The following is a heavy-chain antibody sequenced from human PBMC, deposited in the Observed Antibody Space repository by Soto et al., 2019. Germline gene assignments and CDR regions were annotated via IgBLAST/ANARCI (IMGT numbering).Heavy chain of an antibody. D-gene: IGHD1-26*01. CDR1: GFTFTNSA. J-gene: IGHJ4*02. CDR3: ASGTSVGPTEY. Sequence: QMQLVQSGPEVKKPGTSVKVSCTASGFTFTNSAVQRVRQARGQRLEWIGWIVVGSGNTNYAQKFQERVTITRDMSTSTAYMDLSSLRSEDTAVYYCASGTSVGPTEYWGQGTLVTVSS. CDR2: IVVGSGNT. V-gene: IGHV1-58*01.